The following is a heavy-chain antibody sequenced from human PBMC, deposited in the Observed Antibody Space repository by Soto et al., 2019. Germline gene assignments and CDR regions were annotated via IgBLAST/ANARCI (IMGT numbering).Heavy chain of an antibody. CDR1: GGTFSGYA. D-gene: IGHD1-20*01. Sequence: QAQLMQSGAEVKKPGSSVKVSCKASGGTFSGYAINWVRQAPGQGLEWMGGIIPLLGITDYGQKFQGRITIAADESTGTAYMDLRGLRSEDTAVYYCARDPRSITGTTSSDDVQHWGQGTLVSVSS. CDR2: IIPLLGIT. CDR3: ARDPRSITGTTSSDDVQH. J-gene: IGHJ1*01. V-gene: IGHV1-69*01.